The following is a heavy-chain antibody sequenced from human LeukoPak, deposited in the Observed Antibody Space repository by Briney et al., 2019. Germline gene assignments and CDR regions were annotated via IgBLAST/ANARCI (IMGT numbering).Heavy chain of an antibody. CDR3: ARLTNWFDL. CDR1: GGSVSNDMYY. CDR2: IYYNGRT. V-gene: IGHV4-61*01. Sequence: SETLSLTCTVSGGSVSNDMYYWSWIRQSPGMGLEWIAYIYYNGRTNYNPSLRSRLTISVDTSKNQFSLRVSSVTAADTAIYYCARLTNWFDLWGQGTPVTVSS. J-gene: IGHJ5*02.